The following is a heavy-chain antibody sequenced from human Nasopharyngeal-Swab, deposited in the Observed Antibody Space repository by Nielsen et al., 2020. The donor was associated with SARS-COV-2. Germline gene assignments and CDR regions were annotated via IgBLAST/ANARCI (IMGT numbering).Heavy chain of an antibody. CDR3: VRDGSLYCSSTSCYSGKYYYGLDV. V-gene: IGHV3-11*04. CDR2: ISSSGSTI. CDR1: GFTFSDYY. Sequence: GESLKISCAASGFTFSDYYMSWIRQAPGKGLEWVSYISSSGSTIYYADSVKGRFTISRDDAKNSLYLQMNSLRAEDTAVYYCVRDGSLYCSSTSCYSGKYYYGLDVWGQGTTVTVSS. J-gene: IGHJ6*02. D-gene: IGHD2-2*01.